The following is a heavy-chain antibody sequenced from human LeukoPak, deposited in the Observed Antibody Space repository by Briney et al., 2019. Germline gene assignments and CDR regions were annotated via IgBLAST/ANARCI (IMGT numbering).Heavy chain of an antibody. CDR1: GCPFNSYY. CDR3: ARGSVLLWFGEPNPNWFDP. Sequence: KPSETLSLTCTVSGCPFNSYYWGWIPQPARKGLEGIGRIYTSGITNYNPSLKSRVTMSVDTSKNQFSLKLSSVTAADTAVYYCARGSVLLWFGEPNPNWFDPWGQGTLVTVSS. J-gene: IGHJ5*02. V-gene: IGHV4-4*07. CDR2: IYTSGIT. D-gene: IGHD3-10*01.